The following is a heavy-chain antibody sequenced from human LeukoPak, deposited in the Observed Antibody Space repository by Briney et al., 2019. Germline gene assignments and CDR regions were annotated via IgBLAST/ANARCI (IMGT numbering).Heavy chain of an antibody. V-gene: IGHV3-53*01. CDR3: ASSTMARGVIGDY. CDR1: GFTVSSNY. J-gene: IGHJ4*02. CDR2: IYSGGST. D-gene: IGHD3-10*01. Sequence: GGSLRLSCAASGFTVSSNYMSWVRQAPGKGLEWVSVIYSGGSTYYADSVKGRFTISRDNSKNTLYLQMNSLRAEDTAVYYCASSTMARGVIGDYWGQGTLVTVSS.